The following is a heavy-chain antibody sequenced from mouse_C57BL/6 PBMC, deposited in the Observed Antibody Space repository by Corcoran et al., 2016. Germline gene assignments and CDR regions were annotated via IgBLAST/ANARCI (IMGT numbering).Heavy chain of an antibody. Sequence: EVQLQQSGAELVKPGASVKLSCTASGFNIKVYYMHWVKQRTEQGLEWIGRIDPEDGETKYAPKFQGKATITADTSSNTAYLQLSSLTSEDTAVYYCARLLWSYGGYAMDYWGQGTSVTVSS. CDR1: GFNIKVYY. J-gene: IGHJ4*01. D-gene: IGHD2-1*01. V-gene: IGHV14-2*01. CDR3: ARLLWSYGGYAMDY. CDR2: IDPEDGET.